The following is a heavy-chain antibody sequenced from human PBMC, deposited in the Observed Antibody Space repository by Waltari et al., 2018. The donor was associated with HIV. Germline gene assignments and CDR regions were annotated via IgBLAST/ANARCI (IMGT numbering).Heavy chain of an antibody. CDR2: ISYDGGNK. CDR1: GFTFSGYD. J-gene: IGHJ4*02. CDR3: AKVKPDYGDYVYYFDY. Sequence: QVQLVESGGGVVHPGRSLRLSCAASGFTFSGYDMHWVRQAPGKGLEWVAVISYDGGNKYYADSVKGRFTISRDNSKNTLYLQMNSLRAEDTAVYYCAKVKPDYGDYVYYFDYWGQGTLATVSS. D-gene: IGHD4-17*01. V-gene: IGHV3-30*18.